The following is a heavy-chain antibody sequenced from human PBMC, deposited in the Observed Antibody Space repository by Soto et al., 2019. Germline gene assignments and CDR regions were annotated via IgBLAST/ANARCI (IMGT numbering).Heavy chain of an antibody. CDR2: IYYSGST. D-gene: IGHD3-3*01. V-gene: IGHV4-59*01. CDR1: GGSISSCC. Sequence: SETLSLTCTVSGGSISSCCWCWIRQPPGKGLNRIGYIYYSGSTNYNPSLKSRVTISVDTSKFQFSLKLSSVTAADTAVYYCSSLWGTIFGVVNRKVFDYWGQGTLVTVS. CDR3: SSLWGTIFGVVNRKVFDY. J-gene: IGHJ4*02.